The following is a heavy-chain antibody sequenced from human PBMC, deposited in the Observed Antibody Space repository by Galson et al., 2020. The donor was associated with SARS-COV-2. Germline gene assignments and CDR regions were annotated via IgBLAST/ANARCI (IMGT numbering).Heavy chain of an antibody. CDR3: ATVTYAPDYYGSGSYYKNWFDP. CDR1: GYTLTELS. Sequence: ASVKVSCKVSGYTLTELSMHWVRQAPGKGLEWMGGFDPEDGETIYAQKFQGRVTMTEDTSTDTAYMELSSLRSEDTAVYYCATVTYAPDYYGSGSYYKNWFDPWGQGTLVTVSS. J-gene: IGHJ5*02. D-gene: IGHD3-10*01. CDR2: FDPEDGET. V-gene: IGHV1-24*01.